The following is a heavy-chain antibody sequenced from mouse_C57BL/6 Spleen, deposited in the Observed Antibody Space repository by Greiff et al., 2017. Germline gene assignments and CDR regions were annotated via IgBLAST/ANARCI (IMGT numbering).Heavy chain of an antibody. CDR1: GYTFTDYN. V-gene: IGHV1-18*01. CDR2: INPNNGGT. D-gene: IGHD2-4*01. CDR3: ARNDYERGYFDY. J-gene: IGHJ2*01. Sequence: VQLKQSGPELVKPGASVKIPCKASGYTFTDYNMDWVKQSHGKSLEWIGDINPNNGGTIYNQKFKGKATLTVDKSSSTAYMELRSLTSEDTAVYYCARNDYERGYFDYWGQGTTLTVSS.